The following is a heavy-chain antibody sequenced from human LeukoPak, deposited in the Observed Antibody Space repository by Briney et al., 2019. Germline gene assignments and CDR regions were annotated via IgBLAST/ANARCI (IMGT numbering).Heavy chain of an antibody. CDR3: AKEGQQLAEYFQH. Sequence: GRSLRLSCAASGFTFSSYAMHWVRQAPGKGLEWVAVISYDGSNKYYADSVKGRFTISRDNSKNTLYLQMNSLRAEDTAVYYCAKEGQQLAEYFQHWGQGTLVTVSS. V-gene: IGHV3-30-3*01. D-gene: IGHD6-13*01. J-gene: IGHJ1*01. CDR2: ISYDGSNK. CDR1: GFTFSSYA.